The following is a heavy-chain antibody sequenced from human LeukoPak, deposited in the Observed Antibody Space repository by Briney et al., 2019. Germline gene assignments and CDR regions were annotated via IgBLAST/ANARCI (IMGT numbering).Heavy chain of an antibody. D-gene: IGHD4-23*01. CDR2: ISSSSSYI. J-gene: IGHJ5*02. CDR1: GFTFSSYS. V-gene: IGHV3-21*01. Sequence: GGSLRLSCAASGFTFSSYSMNWVRQAPGKGLEWVPSISSSSSYIYYADSVKGRFTISRDNAKNSLYLQMNSLRAEDTAVYYCARDPTTVVTPRYNWFDPWGQGTLVTVSS. CDR3: ARDPTTVVTPRYNWFDP.